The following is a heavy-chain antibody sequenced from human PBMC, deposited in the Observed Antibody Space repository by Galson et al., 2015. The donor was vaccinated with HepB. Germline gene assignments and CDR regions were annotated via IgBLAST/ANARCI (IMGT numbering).Heavy chain of an antibody. CDR2: ISYDGSNK. CDR3: ARDFFYFEDIVVVVATTHFDS. J-gene: IGHJ4*02. Sequence: SLRLSCAASGFTFSSYAMHWVRQAPGKGLEWVAVISYDGSNKYYADSVKGRFTISRDNSKNTLYLQMNSLRAEDTAVYYCARDFFYFEDIVVVVATTHFDSWGQGTLVTVSS. CDR1: GFTFSSYA. D-gene: IGHD2-15*01. V-gene: IGHV3-30-3*01.